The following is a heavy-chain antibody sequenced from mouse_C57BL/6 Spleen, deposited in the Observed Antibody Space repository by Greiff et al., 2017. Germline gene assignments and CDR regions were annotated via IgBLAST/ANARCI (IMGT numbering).Heavy chain of an antibody. CDR1: GYSFTGYY. CDR2: IYPYNGVS. Sequence: VQLKQSGPELVEPGASVKISCKASGYSFTGYYMHWVKQSHGTILDWIGYIYPYNGVSSYNQKFKGKATLTVDKSSSTSYMELRSLTSEDSAVYYCARESTTVVASRYFDYWGQGTTLTVSS. D-gene: IGHD1-1*01. V-gene: IGHV1-31*01. CDR3: ARESTTVVASRYFDY. J-gene: IGHJ2*01.